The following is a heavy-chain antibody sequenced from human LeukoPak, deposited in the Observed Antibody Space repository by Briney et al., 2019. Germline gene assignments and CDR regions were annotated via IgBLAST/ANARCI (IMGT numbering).Heavy chain of an antibody. D-gene: IGHD5-24*01. V-gene: IGHV3-53*01. CDR1: GLTFSNSY. CDR3: ARTFVSGDGYKVGYFDY. J-gene: IGHJ4*02. CDR2: IYPSGNI. Sequence: GGSLRLSCAASGLTFSNSYMSWVRQAPGKGLEWVSLIYPSGNIYYADSVKGRSTISRDNSKNTLFLQMNSVRAEDTAIYYCARTFVSGDGYKVGYFDYWGQGTLVTVSS.